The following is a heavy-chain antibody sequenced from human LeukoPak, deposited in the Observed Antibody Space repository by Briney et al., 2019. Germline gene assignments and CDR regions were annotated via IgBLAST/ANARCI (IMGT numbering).Heavy chain of an antibody. CDR2: IISDGSST. D-gene: IGHD6-6*01. V-gene: IGHV3-74*01. J-gene: IGHJ4*02. CDR3: ARAGKQLVRADFDY. CDR1: GFTFSTYW. Sequence: GGSLRLSCAASGFTFSTYWMHWVRQAPGKGLVWVSRIISDGSSTSYADSVKGRFTISRDNAKNTLYLQMNSLRAEDTAVYYCARAGKQLVRADFDYWGQGTLVTVSS.